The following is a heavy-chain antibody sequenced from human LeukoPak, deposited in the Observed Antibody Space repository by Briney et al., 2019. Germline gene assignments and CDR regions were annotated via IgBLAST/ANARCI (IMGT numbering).Heavy chain of an antibody. D-gene: IGHD3-10*01. CDR3: ARGGTYYYDSMAY. J-gene: IGHJ4*02. CDR1: GYTFTTYY. Sequence: PSVKVSCKASGYTFTTYYMHWVRHAAGPGREWMGIINPGGGSTSYTQKLQGRVTTPRDTSTNTIYMELSRLSSADTAVYYCARGGTYYYDSMAYRGQGTLVTVSS. V-gene: IGHV1-46*01. CDR2: INPGGGST.